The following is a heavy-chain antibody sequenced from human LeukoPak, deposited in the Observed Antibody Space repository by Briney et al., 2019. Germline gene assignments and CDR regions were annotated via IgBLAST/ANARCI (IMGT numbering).Heavy chain of an antibody. J-gene: IGHJ4*02. CDR3: ARGRVGDIWFGERRGAFDY. V-gene: IGHV4-38-2*02. CDR1: GYSISSGYY. Sequence: PSETLSLTCTVSGYSISSGYYWGWIRPPPGKGLEWIGSIYHSGSTYYNPSLKSRVTISVDTSKNQFSLKLSSVTAADTAVYYCARGRVGDIWFGERRGAFDYWGQGTLVTVSS. CDR2: IYHSGST. D-gene: IGHD3-10*01.